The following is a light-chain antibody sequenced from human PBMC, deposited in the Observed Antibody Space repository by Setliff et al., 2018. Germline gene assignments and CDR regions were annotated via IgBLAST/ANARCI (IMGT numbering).Light chain of an antibody. CDR1: SSNIGNDY. CDR2: DDN. CDR3: ATWDHSLRGVV. V-gene: IGLV1-51*01. J-gene: IGLJ2*01. Sequence: GSSSNIGNDYVSWYHQLPGTAPKLLIYDDNKRPSGIPDRFSGSKSGASATPGITGLQTGDEADYYCATWDHSLRGVVFGGGTKVTVL.